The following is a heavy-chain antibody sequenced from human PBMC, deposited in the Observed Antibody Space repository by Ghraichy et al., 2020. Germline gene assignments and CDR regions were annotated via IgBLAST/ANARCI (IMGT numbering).Heavy chain of an antibody. D-gene: IGHD3-22*01. Sequence: GGSLRLSCAASGFTFDDYTMHWVRQAPGKGLEWVSRINWEGRSTDYVDSVKGRFTISRDNSKNSLYLLMNSLRTEDTAMYYCAKDFHESSSFSDWGQGTLVTVSS. CDR2: INWEGRST. J-gene: IGHJ4*02. CDR3: AKDFHESSSFSD. V-gene: IGHV3-43*01. CDR1: GFTFDDYT.